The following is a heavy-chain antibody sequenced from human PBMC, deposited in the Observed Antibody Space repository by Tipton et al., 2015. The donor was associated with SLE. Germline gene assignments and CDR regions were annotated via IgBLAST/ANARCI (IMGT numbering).Heavy chain of an antibody. CDR3: ARSPVDYWNGYSA. D-gene: IGHD3-3*01. V-gene: IGHV3-23*01. J-gene: IGHJ4*02. Sequence: SPRLSCATSGFTFWSHDMSWVRQAPGKGLEWVSAITGSGDRTYYIDSVKGRFTISRDNSKNSLYLQMNGLRAEDTAVYYCARSPVDYWNGYSAWGQGTLVAVSS. CDR2: ITGSGDRT. CDR1: GFTFWSHD.